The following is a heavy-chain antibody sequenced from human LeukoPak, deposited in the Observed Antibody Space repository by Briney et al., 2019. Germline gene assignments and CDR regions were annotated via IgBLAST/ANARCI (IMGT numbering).Heavy chain of an antibody. CDR1: GYTFTSNG. V-gene: IGHV1-18*01. Sequence: ASVKVSCKASGYTFTSNGIAWVRQAPGQGLEWMGWISAYNGDTNYAQKLQGRVTMTTDTSTSTAYMELRSLRSDDTAVYYCARAGQPLRSTPLYFDYWGQGTLVTVSS. J-gene: IGHJ4*02. D-gene: IGHD5/OR15-5a*01. CDR3: ARAGQPLRSTPLYFDY. CDR2: ISAYNGDT.